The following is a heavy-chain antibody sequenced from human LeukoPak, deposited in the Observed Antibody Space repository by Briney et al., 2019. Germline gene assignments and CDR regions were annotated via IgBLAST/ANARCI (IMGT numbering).Heavy chain of an antibody. CDR3: LAGYYYSQMDV. J-gene: IGHJ6*03. CDR2: VNIHGSGT. V-gene: IGHV3-74*01. CDR1: GFTFSDYW. D-gene: IGHD6-13*01. Sequence: GGSLRLSCAASGFTFSDYWMHWVRQPPGKGLVWVARVNIHGSGTDYAGSVKDRFTISRDNAKNTLYLQMTSLRAEDTAVYYALAGYYYSQMDVWGKGTAVTVSS.